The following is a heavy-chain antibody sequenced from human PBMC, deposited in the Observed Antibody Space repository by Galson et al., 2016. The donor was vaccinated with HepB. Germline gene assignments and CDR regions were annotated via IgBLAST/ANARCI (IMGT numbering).Heavy chain of an antibody. D-gene: IGHD1-7*01. V-gene: IGHV3-21*01. J-gene: IGHJ5*01. CDR3: ARDVITGTTGWFDS. CDR2: ISSRKTYI. Sequence: SLRLSCAASGFTFSNYNMNWVRQAPGKGLEWVSSISSRKTYIYYADSVKGRFTISRDNAKKSLYLQMNSLRVEDTAVYYCARDVITGTTGWFDSWGQGTLVTVSS. CDR1: GFTFSNYN.